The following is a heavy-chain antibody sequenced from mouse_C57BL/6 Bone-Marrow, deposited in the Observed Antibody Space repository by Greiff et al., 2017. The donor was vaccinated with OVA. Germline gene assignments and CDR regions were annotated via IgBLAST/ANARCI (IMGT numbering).Heavy chain of an antibody. D-gene: IGHD1-1*01. CDR2: ILPGSGST. CDR1: GYTFTGYW. Sequence: VKLMESGAELLKPGASVKLSCKATGYTFTGYWIEWVKQRPGHGLEWIGEILPGSGSTNYNEKFKGKATFTADTSSNTAYMQLSSLTTEDSAIYYCARYRTVVADWYFDVWGTGTTVTVSS. CDR3: ARYRTVVADWYFDV. V-gene: IGHV1-9*01. J-gene: IGHJ1*03.